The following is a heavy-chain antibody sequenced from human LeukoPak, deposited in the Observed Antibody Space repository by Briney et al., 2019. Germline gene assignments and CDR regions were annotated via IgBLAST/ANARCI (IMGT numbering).Heavy chain of an antibody. CDR3: AKGRGVYTFGAYYFDS. CDR2: ISKDGSDK. J-gene: IGHJ4*02. Sequence: GTSLRLSCGASGFPFSSFSIHWVRQSPDRRLEWVACISKDGSDKYYADSVRGRSTISRDNSQKTLFLQINNLKSEDTAVYYCAKGRGVYTFGAYYFDSWGKGTLVTVAS. CDR1: GFPFSSFS. V-gene: IGHV3-30*18. D-gene: IGHD3-3*01.